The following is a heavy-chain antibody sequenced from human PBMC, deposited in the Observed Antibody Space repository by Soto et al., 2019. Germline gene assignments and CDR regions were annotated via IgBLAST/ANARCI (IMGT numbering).Heavy chain of an antibody. CDR2: ISYDGSNK. J-gene: IGHJ4*02. Sequence: QVQLVESGGGVVQPGRSLRLSCAASGFTFSSYAMHRVRQAPGKGLEWVAVISYDGSNKYYADSVKGRFTIARDNSKNTRYLQMNSLRAEDTAVYYCARGVGAVAATFDYWCQGTLVTVSS. V-gene: IGHV3-30-3*01. CDR1: GFTFSSYA. CDR3: ARGVGAVAATFDY. D-gene: IGHD6-19*01.